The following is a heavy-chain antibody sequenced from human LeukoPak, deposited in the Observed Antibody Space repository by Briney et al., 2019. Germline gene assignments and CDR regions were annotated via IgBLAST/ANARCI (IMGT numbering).Heavy chain of an antibody. CDR1: GGSISSSSYY. V-gene: IGHV4-39*01. J-gene: IGHJ6*03. Sequence: PSQTLSLTCTVSGGSISSSSYYWGWIRQPPGKGLEWIGSIYYSGSTYYNPSLKSRVTISVDTSKNQFSLKLSSVTAADTAVYYCARSFRGYSGYDQFLYYMDVWGKGTTVTVSS. CDR2: IYYSGST. CDR3: ARSFRGYSGYDQFLYYMDV. D-gene: IGHD5-12*01.